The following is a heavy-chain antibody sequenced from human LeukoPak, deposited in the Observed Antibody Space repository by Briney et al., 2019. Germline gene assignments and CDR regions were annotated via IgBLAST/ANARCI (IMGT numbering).Heavy chain of an antibody. CDR2: ISSSSSTI. J-gene: IGHJ4*02. D-gene: IGHD3-22*01. CDR3: AKVRYDSSGYQSPYFDY. V-gene: IGHV3-48*01. Sequence: GGSLRLSCAASGFTFSGYSMNWVRQAPGKGLEWVSYISSSSSTIYYADSVKGRFTISRDNAKNSLYLQMNSLRAEDTAIYYCAKVRYDSSGYQSPYFDYWGQGTLVTVSS. CDR1: GFTFSGYS.